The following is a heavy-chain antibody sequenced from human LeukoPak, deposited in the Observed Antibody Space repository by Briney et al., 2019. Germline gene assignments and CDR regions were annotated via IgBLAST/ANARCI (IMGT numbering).Heavy chain of an antibody. CDR1: GFTFSDYW. Sequence: GGSLRLSCAASGFTFSDYWMHWVRQVPGKGLVWVSRINSDGSSTTYADSVRGRFTISRDYAKNTLYLQMNNLRADDTAVYYCCATKPDSDFWGQGTTVTVSS. CDR2: INSDGSST. J-gene: IGHJ6*02. CDR3: CATKPDSDF. V-gene: IGHV3-74*01. D-gene: IGHD1-14*01.